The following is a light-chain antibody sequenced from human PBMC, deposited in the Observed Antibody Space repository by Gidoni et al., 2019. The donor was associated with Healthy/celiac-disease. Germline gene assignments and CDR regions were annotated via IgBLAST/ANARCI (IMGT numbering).Light chain of an antibody. CDR1: CGRTASNY. J-gene: IGLJ3*02. Sequence: FMLTQPHSVPQSPGKTVTISCTRSCGRTASNYVQWYQQRPGSAPTTVIYEDSQRPSGVPDRFSSSIDSSSNSASLTISGLKTEDEADYYCQSYDSSNWVFGGGTKLTVL. CDR2: EDS. CDR3: QSYDSSNWV. V-gene: IGLV6-57*04.